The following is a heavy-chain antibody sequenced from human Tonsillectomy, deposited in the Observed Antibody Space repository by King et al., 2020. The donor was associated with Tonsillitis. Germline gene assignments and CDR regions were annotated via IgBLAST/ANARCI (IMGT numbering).Heavy chain of an antibody. V-gene: IGHV3-48*03. Sequence: VQLVESGGGLVQPGGSLRLSCAASGFTFSSYEMNWVRQAPGKGREWVSYISSSGRTIYYADSVKGRFTISRDNAKNSLYLQMNSLRAEDTAVYYCARGRGGVQLWSHGYFDYWGQGTLVTVSS. CDR2: ISSSGRTI. D-gene: IGHD5-18*01. CDR3: ARGRGGVQLWSHGYFDY. CDR1: GFTFSSYE. J-gene: IGHJ4*02.